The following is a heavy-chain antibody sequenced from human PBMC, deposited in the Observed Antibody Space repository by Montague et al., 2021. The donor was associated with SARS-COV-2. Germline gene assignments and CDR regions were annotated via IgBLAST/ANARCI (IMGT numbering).Heavy chain of an antibody. D-gene: IGHD5-12*01. CDR3: ARRGRKLLPVATTIGGFDI. J-gene: IGHJ3*02. V-gene: IGHV4-39*02. Sequence: SETLSLTCTVSDGSISSSNYYWDWIRQPPGKGLEWIGSIYDRGSTYYXXXLKSRVTISVDTSKNHFSLKLSSVTAADTAVYYCARRGRKLLPVATTIGGFDIWGQGTIVTVSS. CDR2: IYDRGST. CDR1: DGSISSSNYY.